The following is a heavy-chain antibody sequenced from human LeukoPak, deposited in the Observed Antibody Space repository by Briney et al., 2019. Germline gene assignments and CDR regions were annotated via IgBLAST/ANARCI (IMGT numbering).Heavy chain of an antibody. CDR2: IYTSGST. Sequence: SETLSLTCTVSGGSISNYYWSWIRRPPGQGLEWIGRIYTSGSTNYNPSLKSRVTMSVDTSKNQFSLKLSSVTAADTAVYYCARDIPGCSSTSCYTLNWFDPWGQGTLVTVSS. J-gene: IGHJ5*02. V-gene: IGHV4-4*07. CDR1: GGSISNYY. D-gene: IGHD2-2*02. CDR3: ARDIPGCSSTSCYTLNWFDP.